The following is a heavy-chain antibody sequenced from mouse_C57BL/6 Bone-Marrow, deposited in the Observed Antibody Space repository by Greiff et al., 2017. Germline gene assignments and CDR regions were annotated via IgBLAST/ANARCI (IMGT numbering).Heavy chain of an antibody. D-gene: IGHD1-1*01. CDR2: ISSGSSTI. J-gene: IGHJ3*01. V-gene: IGHV5-17*01. CDR3: ARPLYYGSSSFAY. Sequence: EVQLVESGGGLVKPGGSLKLSCAASGFTFSDYGMHWVRQAPEQGLEWVAYISSGSSTIYYADTVKGRFTISRDNAKNTLFLQMTSLRSEDTAMYYCARPLYYGSSSFAYWGQGTLVTVSA. CDR1: GFTFSDYG.